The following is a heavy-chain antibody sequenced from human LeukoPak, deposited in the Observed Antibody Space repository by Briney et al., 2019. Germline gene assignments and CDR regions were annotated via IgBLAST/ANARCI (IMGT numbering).Heavy chain of an antibody. J-gene: IGHJ4*02. D-gene: IGHD6-19*01. CDR2: ISGSGGSV. V-gene: IGHV3-23*01. CDR3: AKHIVAGISYYFEH. CDR1: GLAFSGYA. Sequence: GGSLRLSCAASGLAFSGYAMSWVRQAPGKGLEWVSGISGSGGSVYYADSVKGRFTISRDNSKNILYQQMKNLRVEHTAVYYCAKHIVAGISYYFEHWGQGIPVTVSS.